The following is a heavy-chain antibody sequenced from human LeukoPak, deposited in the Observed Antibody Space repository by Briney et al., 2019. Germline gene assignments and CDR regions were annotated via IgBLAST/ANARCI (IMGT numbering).Heavy chain of an antibody. D-gene: IGHD3-22*01. V-gene: IGHV1-24*01. CDR3: ARGGGTEWLLVPFEY. CDR2: FDPKDGDT. CDR1: GYTLTELS. Sequence: ASVKVSCKVSGYTLTELSVHWVRQAPGKGLEWMGNFDPKDGDTIYAQRFQGRVTMTEDTSTHTAYMELSSLRSEDTAVYYCARGGGTEWLLVPFEYWGQGTLVTVSS. J-gene: IGHJ4*02.